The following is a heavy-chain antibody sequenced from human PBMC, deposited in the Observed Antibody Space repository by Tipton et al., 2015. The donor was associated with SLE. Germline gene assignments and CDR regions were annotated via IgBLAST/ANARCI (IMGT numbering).Heavy chain of an antibody. D-gene: IGHD1-26*01. V-gene: IGHV4-34*01. CDR2: INHSGST. Sequence: TLSLTCAVYGGSFSGYYWTWIRQPPGKGLEWIGEINHSGSTNYNPSLKSRVTISVDTSKNQFSLKLSSVTAADTAVYYCARVPGELYYYYGMDVWGQGTTVTVSS. J-gene: IGHJ6*02. CDR3: ARVPGELYYYYGMDV. CDR1: GGSFSGYY.